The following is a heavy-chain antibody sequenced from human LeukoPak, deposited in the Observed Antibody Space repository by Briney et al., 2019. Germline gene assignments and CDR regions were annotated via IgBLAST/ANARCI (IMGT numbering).Heavy chain of an antibody. V-gene: IGHV3-23*01. Sequence: PGGPLRLSCAASGFTFSSYAMSWVRQAPGKGLEWVSAISGSGGSTYYADSVKGRFTISRDNSKNTLYLQMYSLRAEDTAVYYCAREKKSSTSMDYWGQGTLVTVST. CDR2: ISGSGGST. CDR3: AREKKSSTSMDY. CDR1: GFTFSSYA. D-gene: IGHD2-2*01. J-gene: IGHJ4*02.